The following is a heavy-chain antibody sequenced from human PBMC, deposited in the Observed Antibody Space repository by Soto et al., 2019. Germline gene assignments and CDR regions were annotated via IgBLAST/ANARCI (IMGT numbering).Heavy chain of an antibody. D-gene: IGHD3-10*01. CDR1: GGTFSSYA. CDR2: IIPIFGTA. J-gene: IGHJ6*02. Sequence: QVQLVQSGAEVKKPGSSVKVSCKASGGTFSSYAISWVRQAPGQGLEWMGGIIPIFGTANYEQKFQGRVTITADESTSTAYMELSSLRSEDTAVYYCARDRRSIPMVRGVPDYGMDVWGQGTTVTVSS. V-gene: IGHV1-69*01. CDR3: ARDRRSIPMVRGVPDYGMDV.